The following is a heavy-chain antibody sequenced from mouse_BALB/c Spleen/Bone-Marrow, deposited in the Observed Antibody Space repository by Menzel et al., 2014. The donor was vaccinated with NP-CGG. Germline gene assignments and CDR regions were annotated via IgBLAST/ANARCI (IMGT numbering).Heavy chain of an antibody. Sequence: EVQLQQPGAELVKPGASVKLSCTASGFNIKDTYMHWVKQRPEQGLEWIGRIDPANGNTKYDPKFQGKATITADTSSNTAYLQLSSLTSEDSAVYYCASYYYGHYLDYWGQGTTLTVSS. V-gene: IGHV14-3*02. CDR3: ASYYYGHYLDY. CDR1: GFNIKDTY. D-gene: IGHD1-1*01. J-gene: IGHJ2*01. CDR2: IDPANGNT.